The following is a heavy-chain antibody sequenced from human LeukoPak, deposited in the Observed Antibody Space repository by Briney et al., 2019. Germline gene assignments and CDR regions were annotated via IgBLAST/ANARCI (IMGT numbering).Heavy chain of an antibody. V-gene: IGHV3-30*12. CDR2: IRYVGSDK. CDR3: ARENDYALDY. J-gene: IGHJ4*02. Sequence: GRSLRLSCAASGFTFSTYDMHWVRQAPGKGLEWVAVIRYVGSDKYYADSVKGRFTISRDNSQNTMYLQMNSLRVEDTAVYYCARENDYALDYWGQGTLVTVSS. D-gene: IGHD4-17*01. CDR1: GFTFSTYD.